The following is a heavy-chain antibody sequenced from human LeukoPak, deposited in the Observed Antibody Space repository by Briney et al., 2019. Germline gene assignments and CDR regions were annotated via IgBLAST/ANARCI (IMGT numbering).Heavy chain of an antibody. CDR2: INPNSGGT. J-gene: IGHJ5*02. D-gene: IGHD2-15*01. CDR3: ARELVYCSGGSCLNWFDP. Sequence: ASVKVSCKASRYTFTGYYMHWVRQAPGQGLEWMGWINPNSGGTNYAQKFQGRVTMTRDTSISTAYMELSRLRSDDTAVYYCARELVYCSGGSCLNWFDPWGQGTLATVSS. V-gene: IGHV1-2*02. CDR1: RYTFTGYY.